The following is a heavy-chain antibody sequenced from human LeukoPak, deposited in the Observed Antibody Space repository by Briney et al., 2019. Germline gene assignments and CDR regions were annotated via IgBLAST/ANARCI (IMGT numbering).Heavy chain of an antibody. CDR3: AKARTTVTTRDAFDI. Sequence: GGSLRLSCAASGFTFSSYGMSWVRQAPGKGLEWVSAISGSGGSTYYADSVKGRFTISRDNSKNTLYLQMNSLRAEDRAVYYCAKARTTVTTRDAFDIWGQGTMVTVSS. CDR2: ISGSGGST. D-gene: IGHD4-17*01. CDR1: GFTFSSYG. V-gene: IGHV3-23*01. J-gene: IGHJ3*02.